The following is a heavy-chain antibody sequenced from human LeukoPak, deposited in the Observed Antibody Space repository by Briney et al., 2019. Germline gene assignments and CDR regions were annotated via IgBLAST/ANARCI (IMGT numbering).Heavy chain of an antibody. CDR1: GFTFSRSG. CDR2: IWYDGSNK. J-gene: IGHJ3*02. D-gene: IGHD4-17*01. Sequence: GGSLRLSCGASGFTFSRSGMHCVPQAPGRGREWGAHIWYDGSNKYYADSLKGRFTISRDNSKNTLYLQMNSLRAEDTAVYYCAGDSSTTVTGAFDIWGQGTMVTVSS. CDR3: AGDSSTTVTGAFDI. V-gene: IGHV3-33*01.